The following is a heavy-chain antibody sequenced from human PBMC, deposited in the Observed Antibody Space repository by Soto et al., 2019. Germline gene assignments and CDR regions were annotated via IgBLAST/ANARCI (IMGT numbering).Heavy chain of an antibody. CDR1: GYTFTSYG. Sequence: GASVKVSCKASGYTFTSYGISRVRQAPGQGLEWMGWISAYNGNTNYAQKLQGRVTMTTDTSTSTAYMELRSLRSDDTAVYYCAREVEWLLSQGAFDIWGQGTMVTVSS. V-gene: IGHV1-18*04. J-gene: IGHJ3*02. D-gene: IGHD3-3*01. CDR3: AREVEWLLSQGAFDI. CDR2: ISAYNGNT.